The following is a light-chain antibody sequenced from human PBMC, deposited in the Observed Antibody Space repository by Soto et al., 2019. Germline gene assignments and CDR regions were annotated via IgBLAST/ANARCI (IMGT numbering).Light chain of an antibody. J-gene: IGKJ5*01. CDR3: QQYGNTLSIT. CDR2: GAS. Sequence: EIVLTQSPGTLSLSPGEGATLSCRAGQTVSSNYLAWYQQKPGRAPRLLIYGASSRATGIPDRFSGSGSGTDFTLTISRREPEDFAVYYCQQYGNTLSITFGQGTRLEIK. CDR1: QTVSSNY. V-gene: IGKV3-20*01.